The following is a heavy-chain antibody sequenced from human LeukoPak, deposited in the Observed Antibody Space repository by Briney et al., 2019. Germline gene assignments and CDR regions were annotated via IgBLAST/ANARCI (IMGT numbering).Heavy chain of an antibody. CDR1: GFSFNNYD. V-gene: IGHV3-13*01. CDR3: ASCYSSPDAFDI. D-gene: IGHD6-13*01. CDR2: IDSAGDT. J-gene: IGHJ3*02. Sequence: GGSLRLSCAASGFSFNNYDIHWVRQASGKGLEWVSAIDSAGDTYYPGSVKGRFIISRENAKNSLFLQMTSLRVGDTAVYYCASCYSSPDAFDIWGQGTMVTVSS.